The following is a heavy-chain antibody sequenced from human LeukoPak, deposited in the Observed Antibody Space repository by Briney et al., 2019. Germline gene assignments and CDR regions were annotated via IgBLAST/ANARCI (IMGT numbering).Heavy chain of an antibody. CDR3: AIRFSRGSGSAIDY. V-gene: IGHV1-8*01. CDR1: GYTFTSYD. D-gene: IGHD3-10*01. Sequence: ASVKVSCKASGYTFTSYDINWVRQAPGQGLEWMGWVNPNSANTGYAQNFQGRVTMTRNTSISTAYMELSSLRSEDTAVYYCAIRFSRGSGSAIDYWGQGTLVTVSS. J-gene: IGHJ4*02. CDR2: VNPNSANT.